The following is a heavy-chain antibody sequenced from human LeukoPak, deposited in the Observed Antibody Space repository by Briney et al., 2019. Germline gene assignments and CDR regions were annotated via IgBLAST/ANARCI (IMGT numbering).Heavy chain of an antibody. CDR2: ISVSGGST. D-gene: IGHD2-15*01. V-gene: IGHV3-23*01. CDR1: GFTFSSYA. Sequence: GGSLRLSRSPSGFTFSSYAMSWVRPAAGKGLEWVSCISVSGGSTYHAASVKGRFTISRDNSKNTLSRQMNSLRAEDTAVYYCAKDPEVAPGHYWGQGNLVTVSS. J-gene: IGHJ4*02. CDR3: AKDPEVAPGHY.